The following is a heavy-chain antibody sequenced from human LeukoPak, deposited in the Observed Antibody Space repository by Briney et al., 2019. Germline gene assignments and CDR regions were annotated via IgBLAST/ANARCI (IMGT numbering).Heavy chain of an antibody. V-gene: IGHV3-30*02. CDR3: AKDRDFGVDHFDY. Sequence: GESLRLSCAASGFTFSSYGMHWVRQAPGKGLEWVAFIRYDGSNKYYADSVKGRFTISRDNSKNTLYLQMNSLRAEDTAVYYCAKDRDFGVDHFDYWGQGTLVTVSS. J-gene: IGHJ4*02. CDR1: GFTFSSYG. CDR2: IRYDGSNK. D-gene: IGHD3-3*01.